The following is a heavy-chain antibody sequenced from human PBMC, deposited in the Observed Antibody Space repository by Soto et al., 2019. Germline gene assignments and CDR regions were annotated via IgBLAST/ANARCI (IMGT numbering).Heavy chain of an antibody. Sequence: QVQLVESGGGVVQPGTSLRLSCAASGFIFSAFGMHWVRQAPGKGLEWVAFLSQDGSNKFYADSVRGRFTISRDNSKNTVYLHRNRLRAEDTAVYYCARDRDGGTYTVFDSWGQGTRVTVSS. J-gene: IGHJ4*02. V-gene: IGHV3-30*03. D-gene: IGHD1-26*01. CDR2: LSQDGSNK. CDR1: GFIFSAFG. CDR3: ARDRDGGTYTVFDS.